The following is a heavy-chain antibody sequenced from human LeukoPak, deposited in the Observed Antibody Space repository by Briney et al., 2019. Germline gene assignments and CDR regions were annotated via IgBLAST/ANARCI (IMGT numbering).Heavy chain of an antibody. V-gene: IGHV3-48*03. CDR2: ISSSGSTI. CDR3: ARVIAAAAYYYGMDV. D-gene: IGHD6-13*01. CDR1: GLTFSSYE. J-gene: IGHJ6*04. Sequence: GGSLRLSCAASGLTFSSYEMNWVRQAPGKGLEWVSYISSSGSTIYYADSVKGRFTISRDNAKNSLYLQMNSLRAEDTAVYYCARVIAAAAYYYGMDVWGKGTTVTVSS.